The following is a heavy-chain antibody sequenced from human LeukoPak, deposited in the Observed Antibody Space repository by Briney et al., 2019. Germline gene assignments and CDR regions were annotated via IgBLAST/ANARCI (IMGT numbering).Heavy chain of an antibody. D-gene: IGHD3-22*01. CDR1: GFTFSSYS. V-gene: IGHV3-21*01. J-gene: IGHJ3*02. Sequence: GGSLRLSCAASGFTFSSYSMNWVRQAPGKGLEWVSSISSSSSYIYYADSVKGRFTISRDNAKNSLYLQMNSLRAEDTAVYYCARANVRDYYDSSGYSPGASDIWGQGTMVTVSS. CDR2: ISSSSSYI. CDR3: ARANVRDYYDSSGYSPGASDI.